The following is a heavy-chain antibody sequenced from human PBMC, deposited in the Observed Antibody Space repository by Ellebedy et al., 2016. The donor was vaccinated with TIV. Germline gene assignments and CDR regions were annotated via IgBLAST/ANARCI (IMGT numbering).Heavy chain of an antibody. V-gene: IGHV4-4*02. J-gene: IGHJ5*02. D-gene: IGHD3-10*01. CDR3: ARGGGAVLLWFGGWFDP. CDR1: GGSISSSNW. Sequence: SETLSLXXAVSGGSISSSNWWSWVHHPPGKGLEWIGEMSHSGSTHYSPSLKSRVTISVDMSKNQFSLKLSSVTAADTAVYYCARGGGAVLLWFGGWFDPWGQGTLVTVSS. CDR2: MSHSGST.